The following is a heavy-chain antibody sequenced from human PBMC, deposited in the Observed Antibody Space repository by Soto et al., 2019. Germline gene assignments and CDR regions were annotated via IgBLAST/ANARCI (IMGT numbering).Heavy chain of an antibody. CDR3: ARDRHKSYSSSWSPAKTYYYYGMDV. CDR2: IYYSGST. CDR1: GGSISSYY. J-gene: IGHJ6*02. V-gene: IGHV4-59*01. D-gene: IGHD6-13*01. Sequence: QVQLQESGPGLVKPSETLSLTCTVSGGSISSYYWSWIRQPPGKGLEWIGYIYYSGSTNYNPSLKSRVTISVDTSKNQFSLKLSSVTAADTAVYYCARDRHKSYSSSWSPAKTYYYYGMDVWGQGTTVTVSS.